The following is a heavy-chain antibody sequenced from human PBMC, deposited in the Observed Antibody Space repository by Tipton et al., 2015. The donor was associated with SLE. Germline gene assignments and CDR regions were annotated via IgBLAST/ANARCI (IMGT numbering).Heavy chain of an antibody. D-gene: IGHD3-3*01. V-gene: IGHV4-39*07. CDR1: GGSISSSSYY. CDR2: IYYSGST. J-gene: IGHJ6*03. CDR3: ARDLAIFGVVPFNYMDI. Sequence: LRLSCTVSGGSISSSSYYWGWIRQPPGKGLEWIGSIYYSGSTYYNPSLKSRVTISVDTSKNQFSLKLSSVTAADTAVYFCARDLAIFGVVPFNYMDIWGKGTTVTVSS.